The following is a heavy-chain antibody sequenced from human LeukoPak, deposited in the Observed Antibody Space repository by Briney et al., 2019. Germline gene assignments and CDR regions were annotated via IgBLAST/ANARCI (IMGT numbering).Heavy chain of an antibody. CDR3: VRDRDGSHDY. CDR2: INHSGST. D-gene: IGHD1-26*01. J-gene: IGHJ4*02. CDR1: GGSFSGYF. V-gene: IGHV4-34*01. Sequence: PSETLSLTCAVYGGSFSGYFWTWIRQPPGKGLEWIGEINHSGSTNYSPSLKSRVTMPLDTSKNQFSLKLNSVTAADTAVYYCVRDRDGSHDYWGQGTQVTVSS.